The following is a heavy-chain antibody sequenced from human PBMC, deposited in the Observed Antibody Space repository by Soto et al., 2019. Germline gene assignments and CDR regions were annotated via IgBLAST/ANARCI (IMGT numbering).Heavy chain of an antibody. D-gene: IGHD1-26*01. CDR2: ISGSGGST. J-gene: IGHJ4*02. CDR1: GFNFRLYP. V-gene: IGHV3-23*01. Sequence: EVQLLESGGGLVQPGGSLRLSCGASGFNFRLYPMAWVRQAPGRGLEGVSSISGSGGSTFYADSVKGRFTISRDNSKNTLYLQMDTLSAGDSAVYYCAKAHTFRFYYYTGGDYWGQGTLVTVSS. CDR3: AKAHTFRFYYYTGGDY.